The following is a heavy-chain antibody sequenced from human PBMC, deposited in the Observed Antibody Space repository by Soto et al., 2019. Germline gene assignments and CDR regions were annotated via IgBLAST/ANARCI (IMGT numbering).Heavy chain of an antibody. J-gene: IGHJ4*02. V-gene: IGHV4-59*12. D-gene: IGHD3-9*01. Sequence: SETLSLTCTVSGGSISSYYWSWIRQPPGKGLEWIGYIYYSGTTNYNPSLKSRVTISVDTSKNQFSLKLSSVTAADTAVYYCARGLADILTGYPLFDYWGQGTLVTVSS. CDR1: GGSISSYY. CDR2: IYYSGTT. CDR3: ARGLADILTGYPLFDY.